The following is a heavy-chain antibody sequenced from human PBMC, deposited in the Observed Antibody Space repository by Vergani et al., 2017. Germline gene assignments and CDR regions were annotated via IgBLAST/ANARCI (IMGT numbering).Heavy chain of an antibody. V-gene: IGHV1-2*02. J-gene: IGHJ5*02. CDR2: VNPNSGGT. CDR1: GYTFTDYY. Sequence: QVQLVQSGAEVKKPGASVKVSCKASGYTFTDYYMHWVRQAPGQGLEWMGWVNPNSGGTNYAQKFQGRVTMTRDTSISTAYMELCRLRSDDTAVYYCARGQGGSGLLFHPWGQGTLVTVSS. D-gene: IGHD2-15*01. CDR3: ARGQGGSGLLFHP.